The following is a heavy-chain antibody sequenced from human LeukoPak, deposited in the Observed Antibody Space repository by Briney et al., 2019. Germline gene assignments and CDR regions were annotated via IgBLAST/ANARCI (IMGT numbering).Heavy chain of an antibody. CDR1: GGSISSYY. Sequence: SETLSLTCTVSGGSISSYYWSWIRQPAGKGLEWIGRIYISGSTNYNPSLKSRVTMSVDTSKNQFSLKLSSVTAADTAVYYCARDRGTWNDDGFDYWGQGLLVTVSS. D-gene: IGHD1-1*01. CDR2: IYISGST. CDR3: ARDRGTWNDDGFDY. V-gene: IGHV4-4*07. J-gene: IGHJ4*02.